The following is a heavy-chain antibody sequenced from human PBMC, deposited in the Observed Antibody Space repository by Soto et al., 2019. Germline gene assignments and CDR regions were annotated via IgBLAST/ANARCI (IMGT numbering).Heavy chain of an antibody. CDR1: GFTFSSYD. J-gene: IGHJ6*01. Sequence: EVQLVESGGGLVQPGGSLRLSCAASGFTFSSYDMHWVRQATGKGLEWVSAIGTAGDTYYPGSVKGRFTISRENAKNSLYLQMNSLRAEDTAVYYCARDLGPRYFDWLSLPGYGMDVW. D-gene: IGHD3-9*01. CDR3: ARDLGPRYFDWLSLPGYGMDV. V-gene: IGHV3-13*01. CDR2: IGTAGDT.